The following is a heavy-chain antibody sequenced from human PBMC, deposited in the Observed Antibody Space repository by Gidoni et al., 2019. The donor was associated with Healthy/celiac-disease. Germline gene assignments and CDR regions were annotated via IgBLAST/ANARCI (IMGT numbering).Heavy chain of an antibody. D-gene: IGHD3-10*01. CDR1: GGSFSGYY. J-gene: IGHJ3*02. Sequence: QVQLQQWGAGLLKPSETLSLTCAVYGGSFSGYYWSWIRQPPGKGLEWLGEINHSGSTNYNPSLKSRVTISVDTSKNQFSLKLSSVTAADTAVYYCARGEYGSGSYDYAFDIWGQGTMVTVSS. CDR2: INHSGST. V-gene: IGHV4-34*01. CDR3: ARGEYGSGSYDYAFDI.